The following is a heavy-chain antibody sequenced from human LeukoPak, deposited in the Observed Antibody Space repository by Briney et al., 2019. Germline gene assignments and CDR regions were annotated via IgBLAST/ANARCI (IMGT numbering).Heavy chain of an antibody. CDR1: GFTFSSYS. CDR2: ISGSGAAT. J-gene: IGHJ6*02. CDR3: AKYGSVTVRYNGMDV. Sequence: PGGSLRLSCAASGFTFSSYSMNWVRQAPGKGLEWVSAISGSGAATYYADSVKGRFTMSRDNSKNTLYLQINSLRAEDTAVYYCAKYGSVTVRYNGMDVWGQGTTVTVSS. V-gene: IGHV3-23*01. D-gene: IGHD4-17*01.